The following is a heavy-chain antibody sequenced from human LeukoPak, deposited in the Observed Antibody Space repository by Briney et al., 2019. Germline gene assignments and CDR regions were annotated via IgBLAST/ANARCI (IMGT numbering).Heavy chain of an antibody. Sequence: PSETLSLTCTVSGGSISSSSYYWGWIRQPPGKGLEWIGSIYYSGSTYYNPSLKSRVTISVDTSKNQFSLKLSSVTAADTAVYYCARNLNPMIVPIIFARGAFDIWGQGTMVTVSS. CDR1: GGSISSSSYY. D-gene: IGHD3-22*01. J-gene: IGHJ3*02. V-gene: IGHV4-39*01. CDR2: IYYSGST. CDR3: ARNLNPMIVPIIFARGAFDI.